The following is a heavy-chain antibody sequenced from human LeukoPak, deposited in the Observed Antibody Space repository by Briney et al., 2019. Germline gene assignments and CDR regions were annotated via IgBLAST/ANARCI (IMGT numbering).Heavy chain of an antibody. CDR2: ISGSGGST. D-gene: IGHD2/OR15-2a*01. J-gene: IGHJ4*02. CDR1: GFTFSSYA. Sequence: GGSLRLSCAASGFTFSSYAMSWVRQAPGKGLEWVSAISGSGGSTYYADSVKGRFTISRDNSKNTVYLQMNSLRAEDTAVYYCAKSSYHYFYFDYWGQGTLVTVSS. V-gene: IGHV3-23*01. CDR3: AKSSYHYFYFDY.